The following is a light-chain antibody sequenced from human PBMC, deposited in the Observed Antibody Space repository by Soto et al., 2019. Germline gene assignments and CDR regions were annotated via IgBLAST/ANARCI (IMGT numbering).Light chain of an antibody. CDR2: AAS. V-gene: IGKV1-39*01. CDR3: LVSYRNIRT. CDR1: QSIDIY. J-gene: IGKJ1*01. Sequence: DVQMTQSPSSLSAAVGDRVTITCRASQSIDIYLNWYHQRPGKAPKLLIYAASNLQSGVPSRFSGGGSGTDFTLTISTLQPEDLGTYYCLVSYRNIRTFGQGTKVE.